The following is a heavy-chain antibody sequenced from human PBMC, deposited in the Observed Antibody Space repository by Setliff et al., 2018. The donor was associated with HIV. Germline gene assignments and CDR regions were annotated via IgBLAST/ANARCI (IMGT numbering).Heavy chain of an antibody. CDR3: ARVFVDTAVLRVLEYYFDS. D-gene: IGHD5-18*01. J-gene: IGHJ4*02. CDR2: INHRGTT. CDR1: GESFSGYY. Sequence: SETLSLTCAVYGESFSGYYWTWIRQPPGKWLEWIGEINHRGTTNYNPSLKSRVTMSVDTSKNQFSLRMRSVTAADTAVYYCARVFVDTAVLRVLEYYFDSWGRGTLVTVSS. V-gene: IGHV4-34*01.